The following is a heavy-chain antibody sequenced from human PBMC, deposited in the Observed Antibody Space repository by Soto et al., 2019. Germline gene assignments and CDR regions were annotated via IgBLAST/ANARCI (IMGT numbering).Heavy chain of an antibody. V-gene: IGHV3-9*01. Sequence: QPGGSLRLSCAVSGFTFDDNAMHWVRQAPEKGLEWVSGINWKSDIGYADSVKGRFTISRDNAENSLYLQMNSLRAEDTALHYCAISQDRGGRTTFIYWGQGTQVTVSS. J-gene: IGHJ4*02. CDR2: INWKSDI. CDR3: AISQDRGGRTTFIY. CDR1: GFTFDDNA. D-gene: IGHD3-16*01.